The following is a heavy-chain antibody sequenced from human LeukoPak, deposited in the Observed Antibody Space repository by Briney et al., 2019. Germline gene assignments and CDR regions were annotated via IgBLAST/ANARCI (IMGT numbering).Heavy chain of an antibody. D-gene: IGHD6-6*01. V-gene: IGHV4-59*01. J-gene: IGHJ4*02. CDR3: ARFGTSSSRFFDQ. Sequence: SESLSLTCTVPGRSISAYYCSWIRQPPGKGLEWIGYTHYSRTTNYSPSLKSRVTIALDTSKNQFSLKLNSVTAADAAVYYCARFGTSSSRFFDQWGQGTLVTVSS. CDR2: THYSRTT. CDR1: GRSISAYY.